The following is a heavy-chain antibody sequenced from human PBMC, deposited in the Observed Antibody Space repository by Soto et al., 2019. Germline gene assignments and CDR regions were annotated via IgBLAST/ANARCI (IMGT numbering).Heavy chain of an antibody. Sequence: QVQLVQSGAEVKKPGASVKVSCKASGYTFTSYNIHWVRQAPGQGLEWVGMINPRGFFTTYAQKFRGRVTMTGDTSTSVGYMELTNLRSEDTAMYYCARAEGRFGELFWFDPWGQGTLVSVSS. V-gene: IGHV1-46*01. CDR3: ARAEGRFGELFWFDP. J-gene: IGHJ5*02. D-gene: IGHD3-10*01. CDR1: GYTFTSYN. CDR2: INPRGFFT.